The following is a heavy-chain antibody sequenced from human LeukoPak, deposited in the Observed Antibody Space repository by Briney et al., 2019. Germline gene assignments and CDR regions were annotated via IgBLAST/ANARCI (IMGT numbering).Heavy chain of an antibody. D-gene: IGHD6-13*01. J-gene: IGHJ4*02. V-gene: IGHV1-8*03. CDR2: INPNSGNT. CDR1: GYTFTSYD. Sequence: ASVKVSCKASGYTFTSYDINWVRQATGQGLEWMGWINPNSGNTGYAQKFQGRVTITRNTSISTAYMELSSLRAEDTAVYYCAKVDDWSGYSSSWYSFDYWVQGTLVTVSS. CDR3: AKVDDWSGYSSSWYSFDY.